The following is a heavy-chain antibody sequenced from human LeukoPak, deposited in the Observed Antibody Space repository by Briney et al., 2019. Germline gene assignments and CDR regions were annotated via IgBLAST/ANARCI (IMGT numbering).Heavy chain of an antibody. D-gene: IGHD1-26*01. CDR2: IYYSGGT. CDR3: AREWELFKHFDY. Sequence: SETLSLTCTVSGGSISSYYWSWIRQPPGKGLEWIGYIYYSGGTNYNPSLKSRVTISVDTSKNQFSLKLSSVTAADTAVYYCAREWELFKHFDYWGQGTLVTVSS. CDR1: GGSISSYY. J-gene: IGHJ4*02. V-gene: IGHV4-59*12.